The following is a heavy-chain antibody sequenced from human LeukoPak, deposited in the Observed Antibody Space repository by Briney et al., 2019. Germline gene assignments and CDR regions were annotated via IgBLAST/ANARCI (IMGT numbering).Heavy chain of an antibody. Sequence: AGGSLRLSCAASGFTFSSYGMHWVRQAPGKGLEWVAFIRYDGINKYYADSVKGRFTISRDNSKNSLYLQMNSLRAEDTAVYYCARLAITIFGVVIEDYYYYYYMDVWGKGTTVTVSS. D-gene: IGHD3-3*01. CDR1: GFTFSSYG. CDR2: IRYDGINK. CDR3: ARLAITIFGVVIEDYYYYYYMDV. V-gene: IGHV3-30*02. J-gene: IGHJ6*03.